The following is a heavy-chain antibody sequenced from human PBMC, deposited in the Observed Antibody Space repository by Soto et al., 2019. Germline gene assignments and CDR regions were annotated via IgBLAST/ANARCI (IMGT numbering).Heavy chain of an antibody. D-gene: IGHD2-15*01. CDR3: AKRGYCSGGNCYSLDY. V-gene: IGHV3-23*01. CDR2: ISGSGGST. Sequence: EVQLLESGGGLEQPGGSLRLSCAASGFTFSNYAMSWVRQAPGKGLEWVSAISGSGGSTYYADSVKGRFTISRDNSKNTLYLQMNRLRAEDTAVYYCAKRGYCSGGNCYSLDYWGQGTLVTVSS. J-gene: IGHJ4*02. CDR1: GFTFSNYA.